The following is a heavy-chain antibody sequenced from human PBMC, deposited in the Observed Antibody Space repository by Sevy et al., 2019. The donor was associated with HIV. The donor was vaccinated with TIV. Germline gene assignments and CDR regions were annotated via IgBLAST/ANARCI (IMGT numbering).Heavy chain of an antibody. CDR1: GFTFSGSA. V-gene: IGHV3-73*01. CDR3: TRLSPSKTDSDY. D-gene: IGHD1-1*01. Sequence: GGSLRLSCAASGFTFSGSAMHWVRQASGKGLEWVGRIRSKANSYATAYAASVKGRFTISRDDSKNTAYLQMNSLKTEDTAVYYCTRLSPSKTDSDYWGQGTLVTVSS. CDR2: IRSKANSYAT. J-gene: IGHJ4*02.